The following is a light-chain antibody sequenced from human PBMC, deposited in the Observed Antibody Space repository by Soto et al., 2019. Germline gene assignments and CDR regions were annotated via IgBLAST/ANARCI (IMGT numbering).Light chain of an antibody. CDR2: FGS. V-gene: IGKV2-28*01. Sequence: EIVMTQSPLTLPVTPGEPASISCRSSQSLLYNNTYNYLDWYVQKPGQSPQLLIYFGSNRAPGVPAMFSGSGSGTDFTLQINRVEAEDVGTFYCMQALQSLTFGQGTRLEIQ. CDR3: MQALQSLT. J-gene: IGKJ5*01. CDR1: QSLLYNNTYNY.